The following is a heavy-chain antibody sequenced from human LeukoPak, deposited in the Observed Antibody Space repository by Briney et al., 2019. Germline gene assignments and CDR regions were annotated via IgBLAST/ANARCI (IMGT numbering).Heavy chain of an antibody. CDR2: IRYDGSNK. Sequence: GGSLRLSCAASGFTFSSYGMHWVRQAPGKGLEWVAFIRYDGSNKYCADSVKGRFTISRDNSKNTLYLQMNSLRAEDTAVYYCARTGSGSYYIIGYFDYWGQGTLVTVSS. V-gene: IGHV3-30*02. J-gene: IGHJ4*02. CDR3: ARTGSGSYYIIGYFDY. CDR1: GFTFSSYG. D-gene: IGHD3-10*01.